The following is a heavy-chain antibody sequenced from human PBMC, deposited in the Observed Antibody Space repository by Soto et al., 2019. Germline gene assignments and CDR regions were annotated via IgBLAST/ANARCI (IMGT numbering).Heavy chain of an antibody. D-gene: IGHD3-22*01. Sequence: ASVKVSCKGSGNTFTYVYLHWVRQAPGQALEWMGWITPFNGNTKYAQKFQDRVTFTGDTSLNTAYMELSSLRSDDTAMFYCASARYEASGYFDYWGEGIPVTVYS. CDR1: GNTFTYVY. CDR3: ASARYEASGYFDY. CDR2: ITPFNGNT. V-gene: IGHV1-45*02. J-gene: IGHJ4*02.